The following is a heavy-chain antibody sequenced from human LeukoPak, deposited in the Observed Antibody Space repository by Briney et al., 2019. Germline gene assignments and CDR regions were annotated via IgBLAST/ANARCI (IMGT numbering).Heavy chain of an antibody. CDR1: GLTFSSYA. CDR3: ARDWSLNY. Sequence: GGSLRLSCAASGLTFSSYAMHWVRQAPGKGLEYVSAISSNGGSTYYANSVKGRFTISRDNSKNTLYLQMGSLRAEDMAVYYCARDWSLNYWGQGTLVTVSS. V-gene: IGHV3-64*01. J-gene: IGHJ4*02. D-gene: IGHD3-16*02. CDR2: ISSNGGST.